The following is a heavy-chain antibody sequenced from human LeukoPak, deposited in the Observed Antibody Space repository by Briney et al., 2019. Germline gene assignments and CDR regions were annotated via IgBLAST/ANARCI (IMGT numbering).Heavy chain of an antibody. V-gene: IGHV3-21*01. Sequence: GGSLRLSCAASGFTFSTSTMNWVRQAPGKGLEWVSTITSTSSYIYYADSVKGRFTISRDNAKNSLYLQMNSLRAEDTAVYYCARLGYCSSTSCYTAGYFDYWGQGTLVTVSS. CDR2: ITSTSSYI. CDR3: ARLGYCSSTSCYTAGYFDY. CDR1: GFTFSTST. J-gene: IGHJ4*02. D-gene: IGHD2-2*02.